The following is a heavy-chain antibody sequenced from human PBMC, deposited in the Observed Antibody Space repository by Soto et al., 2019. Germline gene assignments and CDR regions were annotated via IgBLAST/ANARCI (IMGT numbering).Heavy chain of an antibody. J-gene: IGHJ6*02. D-gene: IGHD6-13*01. V-gene: IGHV1-2*02. CDR2: INPNSGGT. CDR1: GYTFTGYY. CDR3: AIPKGSPNYYYYGMDV. Sequence: QVQLVQSGAEVKKPGASVKVSCKASGYTFTGYYMHWVRQAPGQGLEWMGWINPNSGGTNYEQKFQGRVTMTRDTSISTAYMELSRLRSDDTAVYYCAIPKGSPNYYYYGMDVWGQGTTVTVSS.